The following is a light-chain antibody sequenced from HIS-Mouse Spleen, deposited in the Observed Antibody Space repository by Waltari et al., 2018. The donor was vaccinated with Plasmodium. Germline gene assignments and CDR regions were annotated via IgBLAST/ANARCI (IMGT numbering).Light chain of an antibody. J-gene: IGKJ4*01. V-gene: IGKV3-20*01. CDR2: GAS. CDR3: QQYGSSRLT. CDR1: QSVSSSY. Sequence: ELVLTQSPGPQSLSPGQRATLAFTASQSVSSSYLAWYQQKPGQAPRLLIYGASSRATGIPDRFSGSGSGTDFTLTISRLEPEDFAVYYCQQYGSSRLTFGGGTKVEIK.